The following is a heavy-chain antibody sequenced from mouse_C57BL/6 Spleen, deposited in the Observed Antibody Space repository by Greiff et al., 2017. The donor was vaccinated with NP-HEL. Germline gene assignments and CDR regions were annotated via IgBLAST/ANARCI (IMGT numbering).Heavy chain of an antibody. J-gene: IGHJ3*01. CDR2: IDPEDGDT. CDR3: TRGSYYGSSSWFAY. V-gene: IGHV14-1*01. D-gene: IGHD1-1*01. Sequence: VHVKQSGAELVRPGASVKLSCTASGFNIKDYYMHWVKQRPEQGLEWIGRIDPEDGDTEYAPKFQGKATMTADTSSNTAYLQLSSLTSEDTAVYYCTRGSYYGSSSWFAYWGQGTLVTVSA. CDR1: GFNIKDYY.